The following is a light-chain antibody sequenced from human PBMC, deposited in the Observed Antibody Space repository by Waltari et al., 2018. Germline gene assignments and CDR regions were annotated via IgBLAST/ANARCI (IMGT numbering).Light chain of an antibody. V-gene: IGLV3-21*01. CDR2: YDS. Sequence: SYELTQPPSVSVSPGQTARITCGGDNLGSKYVHWYQQKPAQAPVLVIYYDSDRPSGIPERFSGSKSGNTATLTVSGVEAGDEADYYCQVWDSSSDHPVFGGGTRLTVL. CDR3: QVWDSSSDHPV. J-gene: IGLJ2*01. CDR1: NLGSKY.